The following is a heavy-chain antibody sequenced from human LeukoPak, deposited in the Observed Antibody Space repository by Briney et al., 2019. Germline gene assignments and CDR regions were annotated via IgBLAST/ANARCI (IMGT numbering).Heavy chain of an antibody. CDR2: ISASSNYK. V-gene: IGHV3-23*01. J-gene: IGHJ2*01. CDR1: GFTFGNYA. D-gene: IGHD2-2*01. CDR3: ETGRRSCNSASCHLWYFDL. Sequence: GGSLRLSCAASGFTFGNYALSWVRQAPGKGLEWISQISASSNYKYYADSVKGRFTISRDNSKNTLFLQMSSLTAEDTAVYFCETGRRSCNSASCHLWYFDLWGRGTLVSVSS.